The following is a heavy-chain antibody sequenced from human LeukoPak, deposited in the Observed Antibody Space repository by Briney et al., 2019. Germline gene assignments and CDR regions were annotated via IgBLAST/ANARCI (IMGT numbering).Heavy chain of an antibody. D-gene: IGHD5/OR15-5a*01. J-gene: IGHJ1*01. CDR3: AREPSGNFGQLVSSAEYFQH. CDR1: GFTFSNYA. Sequence: GRSLRLSCATSGFTFSNYAIHWVRQAPGKGLEWVADISFDGDNEYYADSMRGRFMIARDNSKNTVYLQMNSLTIEDTAVYYCAREPSGNFGQLVSSAEYFQHWGQGTRVTVS. CDR2: ISFDGDNE. V-gene: IGHV3-30-3*01.